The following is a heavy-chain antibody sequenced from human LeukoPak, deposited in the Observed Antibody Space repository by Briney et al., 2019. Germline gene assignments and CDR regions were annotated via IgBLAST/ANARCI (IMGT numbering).Heavy chain of an antibody. CDR2: INPSGGST. D-gene: IGHD6-13*01. CDR3: ARDSLAAAGTVAWFDP. Sequence: ASVKVSCKASGHTFTSYYMHWVRQAPGQGLEWMGIINPSGGSTSYAQKFQGRVTMTRDTSTSTVYMELSSLRSEDTAMYYCARDSLAAAGTVAWFDPWGQGTLVTVSS. J-gene: IGHJ5*02. V-gene: IGHV1-46*01. CDR1: GHTFTSYY.